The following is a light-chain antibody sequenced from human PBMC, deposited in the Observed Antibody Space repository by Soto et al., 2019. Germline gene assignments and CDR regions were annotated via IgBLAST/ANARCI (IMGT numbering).Light chain of an antibody. Sequence: DIQMTQSPSTLPASVGDRVTITCRASQSISSWLAWYQQKPGKAPNLLIYQTSNLESGVPSRFSGRGSGTEFTLTITSLQPDDFATYYCQQYKRYSKTFGQGTKVDIK. CDR3: QQYKRYSKT. V-gene: IGKV1-5*03. J-gene: IGKJ1*01. CDR1: QSISSW. CDR2: QTS.